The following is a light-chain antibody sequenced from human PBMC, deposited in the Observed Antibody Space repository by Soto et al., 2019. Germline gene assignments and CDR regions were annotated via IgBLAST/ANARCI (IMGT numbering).Light chain of an antibody. CDR1: QTVRNNY. CDR2: DAS. CDR3: QHDYNLLT. V-gene: IGKV3D-7*01. Sequence: EFVLTQSPGTLSLSPGERATLSCRASQTVRNNYLAWYQQKPGQAPRLLIYDASSRATGIPARFSGSGSGTDFTLTVSSLQPEDFAVYYCQHDYNLLTFGGGTKVDIK. J-gene: IGKJ4*01.